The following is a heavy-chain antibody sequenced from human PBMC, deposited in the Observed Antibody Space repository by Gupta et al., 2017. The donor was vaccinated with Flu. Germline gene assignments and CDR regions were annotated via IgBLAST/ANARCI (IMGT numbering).Heavy chain of an antibody. CDR3: AKDLYTVPGALDS. CDR1: GFTFTNYA. V-gene: IGHV3-23*01. Sequence: EVQLLESGGGWVQPGGSLRLSCAASGFTFTNYAMSWVRQAPGKGLEWVSGFNHIGGTTHHADSVEGRFTISRDNSKNTLYLEIHSLKAEDTAIYYCAKDLYTVPGALDSWGQGTLVTVSS. D-gene: IGHD6-19*01. CDR2: FNHIGGTT. J-gene: IGHJ4*02.